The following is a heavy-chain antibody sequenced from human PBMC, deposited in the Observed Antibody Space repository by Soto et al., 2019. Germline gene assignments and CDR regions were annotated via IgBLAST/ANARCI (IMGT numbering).Heavy chain of an antibody. CDR2: IIPIFGTA. CDR1: GGTFSSYA. V-gene: IGHV1-69*01. J-gene: IGHJ6*02. D-gene: IGHD3-3*01. Sequence: QVQLVQSGAEVKKPGSSVKVSCKASGGTFSSYAISWVRQAPGQGLEWMGGIIPIFGTANYAQKFQGRVTITADESTSTAYMELSSLRSEDTAVYYCARDLRHLEWLYNYYYSGMDVWGQGNTGNVSS. CDR3: ARDLRHLEWLYNYYYSGMDV.